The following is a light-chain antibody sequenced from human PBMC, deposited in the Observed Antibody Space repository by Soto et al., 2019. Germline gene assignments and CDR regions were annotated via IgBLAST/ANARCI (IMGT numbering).Light chain of an antibody. Sequence: DIQMTQSPSTLSASVGDRVTITCRASQSISSWLAWYQQKPGKAPKLLIYDASSLESGVPSRFSGSGSGTEFTLTISSLQPDDFATYYCQPYNSYYRTFGQGTKVEIK. V-gene: IGKV1-5*01. CDR1: QSISSW. J-gene: IGKJ1*01. CDR3: QPYNSYYRT. CDR2: DAS.